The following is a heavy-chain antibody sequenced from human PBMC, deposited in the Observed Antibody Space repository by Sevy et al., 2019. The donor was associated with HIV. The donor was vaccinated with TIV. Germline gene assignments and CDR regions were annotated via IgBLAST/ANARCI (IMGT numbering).Heavy chain of an antibody. J-gene: IGHJ4*02. CDR2: IGYDGNNK. V-gene: IGHV3-33*01. CDR1: GFTPSTYG. Sequence: GGSLRFSCAGSGFTPSTYGMHWVRQAPGKGLEWVAVIGYDGNNKYYADSVKGRFTISRDNSKNTLFLQMDSLRAEDTAVYYCARDPRMYGDYLLAYFDYWGQGALVTVSS. CDR3: ARDPRMYGDYLLAYFDY. D-gene: IGHD2-8*01.